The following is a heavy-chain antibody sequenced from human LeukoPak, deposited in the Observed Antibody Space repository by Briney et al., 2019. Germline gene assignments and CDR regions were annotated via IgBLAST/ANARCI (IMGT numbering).Heavy chain of an antibody. J-gene: IGHJ4*02. D-gene: IGHD4-17*01. V-gene: IGHV3-33*01. CDR3: ARGDPTVTTQQNLDY. CDR2: IWYDGSNK. CDR1: GFSFSNYD. Sequence: PGRSLRLSCAASGFSFSNYDMHWVRQAPGKGLEWVAVIWYDGSNKYYADSVKGRFTISRDNSKKTLYLQMKSLRVEDTAVYYCARGDPTVTTQQNLDYWGQGTLVTVSS.